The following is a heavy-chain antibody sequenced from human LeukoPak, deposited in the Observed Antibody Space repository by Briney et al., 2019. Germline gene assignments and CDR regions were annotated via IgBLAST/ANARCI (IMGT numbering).Heavy chain of an antibody. D-gene: IGHD3-10*01. CDR3: MRDYMGWFDP. V-gene: IGHV3-30-3*01. Sequence: TGGSLRLSCVASGFSLSNFQMYWVRQAPGKGLEWVSIISLDGSTEFYADSVKGRFTISRDTASNTMHLEINNLRIEDTAVYYCMRDYMGWFDPWGQGSLVTVSS. CDR1: GFSLSNFQ. J-gene: IGHJ5*02. CDR2: ISLDGSTE.